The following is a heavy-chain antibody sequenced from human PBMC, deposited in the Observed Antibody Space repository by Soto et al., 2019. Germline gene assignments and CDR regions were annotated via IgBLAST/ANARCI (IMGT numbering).Heavy chain of an antibody. CDR3: ARDIEGSRAKMPAAGTLYYYYGMDV. Sequence: PSQTLSLTCAISGDSVSSNSAAWDWIRQCPSRGLEWLGRTYYRSKWYNDYAVSVKSRITLSPDTSKNQFSLQLNSVTPEDTAVYYCARDIEGSRAKMPAAGTLYYYYGMDVWGQGITVTVSS. J-gene: IGHJ6*02. CDR1: GDSVSSNSAA. V-gene: IGHV6-1*01. CDR2: TYYRSKWYN. D-gene: IGHD6-13*01.